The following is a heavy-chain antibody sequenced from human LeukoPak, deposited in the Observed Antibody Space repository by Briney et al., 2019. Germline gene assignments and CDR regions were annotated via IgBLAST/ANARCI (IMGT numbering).Heavy chain of an antibody. V-gene: IGHV3-49*04. D-gene: IGHD3-10*01. CDR2: IRSKENGGTT. CDR1: GFTFGDSA. J-gene: IGHJ3*02. CDR3: ARYSYDFSGSGVWAFDI. Sequence: GGSPRLSCAASGFTFGDSAMTWVRQAPGKGLEWVGFIRSKENGGTTEYATAVKDRFSISRDDSKSIAYLQMTSLRTVDTAVYYCARYSYDFSGSGVWAFDIWGQGTMVTVSS.